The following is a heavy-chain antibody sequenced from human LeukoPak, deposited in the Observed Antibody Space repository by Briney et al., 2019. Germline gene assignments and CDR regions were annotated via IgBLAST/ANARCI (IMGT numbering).Heavy chain of an antibody. Sequence: GGALRLSCAASGFTFSSYSMDWVRQAPGKGVEWVSYISSSSSTIYYADSVKGRFTISRDNAKNSLYLQMNSLRDEDTAVYYCARDCYDSSSYYYYYGMDVWGQGTTVTVSS. CDR3: ARDCYDSSSYYYYYGMDV. CDR2: ISSSSSTI. J-gene: IGHJ6*02. D-gene: IGHD3-9*01. CDR1: GFTFSSYS. V-gene: IGHV3-48*02.